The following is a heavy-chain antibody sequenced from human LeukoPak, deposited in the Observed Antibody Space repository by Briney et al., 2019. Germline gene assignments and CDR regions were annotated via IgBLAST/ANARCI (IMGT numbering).Heavy chain of an antibody. D-gene: IGHD1-26*01. J-gene: IGHJ5*02. V-gene: IGHV1-3*01. CDR1: GYTFTSYA. Sequence: ASVKVSCKASGYTFTSYAMHWVRQAPGQRLEWMGWINAGNGNTKYSQKFQGRVTITRDTSASTAYMELSSLRSEDTAVYYCARVGSGSYPRGSILNWFDPWGQGTLVTVSS. CDR3: ARVGSGSYPRGSILNWFDP. CDR2: INAGNGNT.